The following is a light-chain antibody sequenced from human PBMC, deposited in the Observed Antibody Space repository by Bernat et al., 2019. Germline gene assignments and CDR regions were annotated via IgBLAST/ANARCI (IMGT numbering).Light chain of an antibody. CDR3: QQYRSYPYT. CDR1: QGISNN. Sequence: DIQMTQSPSSLSASVGDRVTITCRASQGISNNFAWFQQKPGKAPKSLIYDASNLQSGVTSKFSGSGSGTDFTLTISNLQPEDVATYYCQQYRSYPYTFGRGTKVEIK. CDR2: DAS. J-gene: IGKJ4*01. V-gene: IGKV1-16*02.